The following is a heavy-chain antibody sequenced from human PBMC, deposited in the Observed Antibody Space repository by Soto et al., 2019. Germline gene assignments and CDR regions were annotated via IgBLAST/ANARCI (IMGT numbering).Heavy chain of an antibody. Sequence: SVKVSCKVSGFSYSTSAVQWVRQARGQRLEWIGWIVVWSGNTGYAHKIQERVTITTEMSTNTTXMQMWSLPSDDTALYYCAEDTSPRDGLAPGSQGTKVTVAS. CDR1: GFSYSTSA. V-gene: IGHV1-58*01. J-gene: IGHJ5*02. CDR3: AEDTSPRDGLAP. CDR2: IVVWSGNT.